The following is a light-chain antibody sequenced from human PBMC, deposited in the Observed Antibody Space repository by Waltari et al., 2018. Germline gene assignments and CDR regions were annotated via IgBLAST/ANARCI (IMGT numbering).Light chain of an antibody. Sequence: RASQSGSSSYLAWYQQKPGHAPRLRIYGAASRATGIPDRFSGSGSGTDFTLTISRLEPEDFAVYYCQQYGSSSWTFGQGTKVEIK. V-gene: IGKV3-20*01. CDR3: QQYGSSSWT. CDR1: QSGSSSY. J-gene: IGKJ1*01. CDR2: GAA.